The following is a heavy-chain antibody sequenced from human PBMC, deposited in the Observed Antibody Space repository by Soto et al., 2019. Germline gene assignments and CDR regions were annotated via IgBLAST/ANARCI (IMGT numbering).Heavy chain of an antibody. CDR2: IDPSDSYT. CDR1: GCTLTEYW. Sequence: GASVKICLKGSGCTLTEYWIVRVRKLPGKGLEWMGRIDPSDSYTNYSPSLQGHVTISADKSISTAYLQGSSLKASDTAMYYCASGGDHYYSGMDVWRQWTTVPVSS. J-gene: IGHJ6*02. D-gene: IGHD2-21*02. CDR3: ASGGDHYYSGMDV. V-gene: IGHV5-10-1*01.